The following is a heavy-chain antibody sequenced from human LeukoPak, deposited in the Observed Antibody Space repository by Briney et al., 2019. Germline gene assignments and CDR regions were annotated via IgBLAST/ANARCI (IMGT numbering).Heavy chain of an antibody. CDR2: IYYSGST. V-gene: IGHV4-59*01. D-gene: IGHD6-13*01. CDR1: GGSISGYY. J-gene: IGHJ5*02. Sequence: PSETLSLTCTVSGGSISGYYWSWIRQPPGKGLECIGYIYYSGSTNYNPSLKSRVTISVDTSKNQFSLKLSSVTAADTAVYYCARQLVRWFDPWGQGTLVTVSS. CDR3: ARQLVRWFDP.